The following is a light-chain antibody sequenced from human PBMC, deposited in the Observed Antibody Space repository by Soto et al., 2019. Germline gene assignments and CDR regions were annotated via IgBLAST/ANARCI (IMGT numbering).Light chain of an antibody. CDR2: DVS. CDR1: TSDVGGYNY. J-gene: IGLJ1*01. V-gene: IGLV2-14*03. CDR3: NSYTSSSTYV. Sequence: QSVLTQPASVSGSPGQSITISCTGTTSDVGGYNYVSWYQQHPGKVPKLMIYDVSNRPSGVSNRFSGSKSGNTASLTISGLQDEDEADYSCNSYTSSSTYVFGTGTKLTVL.